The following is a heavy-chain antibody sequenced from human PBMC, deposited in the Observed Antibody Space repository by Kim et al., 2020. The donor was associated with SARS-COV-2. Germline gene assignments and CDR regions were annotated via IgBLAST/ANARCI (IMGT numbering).Heavy chain of an antibody. CDR1: GYTFTSYA. D-gene: IGHD6-19*01. CDR3: ARRGGEQWLVRGYYYYYGMDV. J-gene: IGHJ6*02. CDR2: INTNTGNP. V-gene: IGHV7-4-1*02. Sequence: ASVKVSCKASGYTFTSYAMNWVRQAPGQGLEWMGWINTNTGNPTYAQGFTGRFVFSLDTSVSTAYLQISSLKAEDTAVYYCARRGGEQWLVRGYYYYYGMDVWGQGTTVTVSS.